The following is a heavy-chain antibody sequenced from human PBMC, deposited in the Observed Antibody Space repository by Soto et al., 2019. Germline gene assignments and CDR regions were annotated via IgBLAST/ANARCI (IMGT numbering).Heavy chain of an antibody. Sequence: PSETLSLTCTVSGGSINNYYWSWFRQPPGKGLEWIGNIYYSGSTNYNPSLKSRVTISIDTSKEEFSLNLNSVAAADTAVYYCAVSTGSSQYYFDSVGQGALVTVSS. V-gene: IGHV4-59*03. D-gene: IGHD6-6*01. CDR3: AVSTGSSQYYFDS. CDR1: GGSINNYY. CDR2: IYYSGST. J-gene: IGHJ4*02.